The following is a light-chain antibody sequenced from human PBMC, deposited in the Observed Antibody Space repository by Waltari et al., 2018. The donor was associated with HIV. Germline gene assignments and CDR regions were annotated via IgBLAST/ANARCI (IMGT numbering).Light chain of an antibody. V-gene: IGLV1-47*01. CDR3: AAWDDSLSGFWV. CDR1: STHIGSTY. Sequence: QSVLTQPPSESGTPGQRVTISSSGSSTHIGSTYVYWYQQLPGTAPKLLIYRNNHRPSGVPDRFSGSKSGTSASLAISGLRSEDEADYYCAAWDDSLSGFWVFGGGTKLTVL. J-gene: IGLJ3*02. CDR2: RNN.